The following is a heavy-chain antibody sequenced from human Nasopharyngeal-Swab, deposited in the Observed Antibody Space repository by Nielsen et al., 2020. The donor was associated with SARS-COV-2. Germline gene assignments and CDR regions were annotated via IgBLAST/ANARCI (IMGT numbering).Heavy chain of an antibody. V-gene: IGHV4-34*01. J-gene: IGHJ6*03. D-gene: IGHD6-6*01. CDR2: INHSGST. CDR3: ARGRGSSPSRVYYYYMDV. Sequence: IHQPPGKGLEWIGEINHSGSTNYNPSLKSRVTISVDTSKNQFSLKLSSVTAADTAVYYCARGRGSSPSRVYYYYMDVWGKGTTVTVSS.